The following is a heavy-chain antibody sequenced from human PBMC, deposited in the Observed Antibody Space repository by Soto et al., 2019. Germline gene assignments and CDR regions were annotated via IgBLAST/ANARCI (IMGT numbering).Heavy chain of an antibody. CDR1: GYTFAAYY. V-gene: IGHV1-2*04. D-gene: IGHD3-22*01. CDR2: IKPNTGDP. Sequence: QVHLVQSGAEVKKPGASVKVSCKTSGYTFAAYYIHWVRQVPGQGLEWMGYIKPNTGDPYSAQNSQGWVHATRDTSTNPDYMARRRLQSDDTAVYYCARDRRNTYESREVCDFDSWGQGTLVNVSS. CDR3: ARDRRNTYESREVCDFDS. J-gene: IGHJ4*02.